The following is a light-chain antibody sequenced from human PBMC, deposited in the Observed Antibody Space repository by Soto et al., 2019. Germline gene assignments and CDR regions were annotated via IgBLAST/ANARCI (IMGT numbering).Light chain of an antibody. CDR1: QSVSSY. CDR3: QHRSNWPLT. Sequence: EIVLTQSPATLSLSPGERATLSCRASQSVSSYLAWYQQKPGQAPRLLIYDASNRATGIPARFSGSGSGTDFTLTIISLEPEDFAVYYCQHRSNWPLTFGGGTKVDIK. V-gene: IGKV3-11*01. J-gene: IGKJ4*01. CDR2: DAS.